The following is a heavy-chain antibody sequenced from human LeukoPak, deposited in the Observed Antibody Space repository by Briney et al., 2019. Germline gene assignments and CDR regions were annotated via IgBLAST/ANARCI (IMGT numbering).Heavy chain of an antibody. CDR1: GFTFSNFG. CDR2: IRFDGTSE. V-gene: IGHV3-30*02. CDR3: AKEGGGWLQFVFDY. Sequence: GGSLRLSCAASGFTFSNFGMHWVRQAPGKGLEWVAFIRFDGTSEFYADSVKARFTISRDNSQNTVSLQMNSLRAEDTAVYYCAKEGGGWLQFVFDYWGQGTLVTVSS. J-gene: IGHJ4*02. D-gene: IGHD5-24*01.